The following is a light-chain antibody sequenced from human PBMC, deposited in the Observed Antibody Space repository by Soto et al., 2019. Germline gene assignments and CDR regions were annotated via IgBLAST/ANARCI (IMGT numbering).Light chain of an antibody. V-gene: IGKV1-5*03. J-gene: IGKJ2*01. CDR2: NAS. CDR3: QQYNNWSHT. CDR1: QSISSW. Sequence: DVEMTQSPATLSASVGERATLSCRASQSISSWLAWYQQKPGQAPRLLIYNASSVDNGIPARFSGSGSGTEFTLTISSLQPEDFAVYYCQQYNNWSHTFGQGTKLEI.